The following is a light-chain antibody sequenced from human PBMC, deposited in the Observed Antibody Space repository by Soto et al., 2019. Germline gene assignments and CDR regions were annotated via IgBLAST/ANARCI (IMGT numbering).Light chain of an antibody. Sequence: QSALTQPASVSGSPGHSITISCTGTSSDVGGYNFVSWYQQHPDKAPKLTIYDVTNRPSGVPNRFSGSKSGNTASLTISGLQGEDEGDYYCGAYTSISTYVFGTGTKLTVL. J-gene: IGLJ1*01. CDR2: DVT. CDR3: GAYTSISTYV. V-gene: IGLV2-14*01. CDR1: SSDVGGYNF.